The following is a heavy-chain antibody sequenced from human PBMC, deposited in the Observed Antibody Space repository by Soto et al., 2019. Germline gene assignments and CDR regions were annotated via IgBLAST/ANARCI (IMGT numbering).Heavy chain of an antibody. CDR2: ISGSGGST. CDR1: GFTFSSYA. J-gene: IGHJ3*02. Sequence: EVQLLESGGGLVQPGGSLRLSCAASGFTFSSYAMSWVRQAPGKGLEWVSAISGSGGSTYYADSVKGRFTISRDNSKNTLYLQMNSLRAEDTAVYYCAKDLQKEQWLVPDDAFDIWGQGTMVTVSS. D-gene: IGHD6-19*01. V-gene: IGHV3-23*01. CDR3: AKDLQKEQWLVPDDAFDI.